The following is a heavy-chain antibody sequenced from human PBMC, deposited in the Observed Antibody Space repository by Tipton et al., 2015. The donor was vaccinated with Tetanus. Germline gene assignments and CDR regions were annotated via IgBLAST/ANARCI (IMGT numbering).Heavy chain of an antibody. CDR2: IYYSGST. D-gene: IGHD3-16*01. V-gene: IGHV4-31*03. CDR3: ARDQGGGRVARLNWFGP. CDR1: GASISSGGYF. Sequence: TLSLTCSDSGASISSGGYFWNWIRHHPGKGLEWIGYIYYSGSTFYNPSLKSRVTISVDTSNNHFSLKLSSVTAADTAVYYCARDQGGGRVARLNWFGPWGQGTLVTVSS. J-gene: IGHJ5*02.